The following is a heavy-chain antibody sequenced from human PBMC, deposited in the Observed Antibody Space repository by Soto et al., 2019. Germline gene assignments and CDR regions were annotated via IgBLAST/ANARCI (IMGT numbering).Heavy chain of an antibody. Sequence: QVQLVESGGGVVQPGRSLRLSCAASGFTFSSYAMHWVRQAPGKGLEWVAVISYDGSNKYYADSVKGRFTISRDNSKNTMYLQMISLRAEDTAVYYCARDGLAGYYYYGMDVWGQGTTVTVSS. V-gene: IGHV3-30-3*01. CDR1: GFTFSSYA. CDR2: ISYDGSNK. CDR3: ARDGLAGYYYYGMDV. J-gene: IGHJ6*02.